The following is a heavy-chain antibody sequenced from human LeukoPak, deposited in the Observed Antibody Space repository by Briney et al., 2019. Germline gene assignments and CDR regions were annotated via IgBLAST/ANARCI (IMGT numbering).Heavy chain of an antibody. D-gene: IGHD4-17*01. V-gene: IGHV4-34*01. CDR1: GGSFSGYY. CDR2: INHSGST. J-gene: IGHJ6*02. Sequence: SETLSLTCAVYGGSFSGYYWSWIRQPPGKGLEWIGEINHSGSTNYNPSLKSRVTISVDTSKNQFSLKLSSVTAADTAVYYCARGYGDYSYYYYGMDVWGQGTTVTVSS. CDR3: ARGYGDYSYYYYGMDV.